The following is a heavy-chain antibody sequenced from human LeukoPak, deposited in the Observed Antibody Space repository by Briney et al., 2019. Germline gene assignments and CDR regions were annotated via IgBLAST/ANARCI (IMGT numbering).Heavy chain of an antibody. Sequence: ASVKVSCKASGYTFTSYYMHWVRQAPGQGLEWMGIINPSGGSTSYAQKFQGRVTMTRDTSTSTVYMELSSLRSEDTAVYYCARDYIPPLYYYDSSGFYYYGMDVWGQGTTVTVSS. CDR1: GYTFTSYY. CDR2: INPSGGST. CDR3: ARDYIPPLYYYDSSGFYYYGMDV. J-gene: IGHJ6*02. V-gene: IGHV1-46*01. D-gene: IGHD3-22*01.